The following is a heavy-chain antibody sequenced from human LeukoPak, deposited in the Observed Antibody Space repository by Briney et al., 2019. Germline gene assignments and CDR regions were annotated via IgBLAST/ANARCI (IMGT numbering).Heavy chain of an antibody. Sequence: ASVKVSCKASGYTFTIYYIVWVRQAPGQGLEWMGRIDPSGGSTSYAQKFQGRVTITRGTSTSTVYMELSSLISEGTAVYYCARNSGSGFDYWGQGALVTVSS. D-gene: IGHD2-15*01. J-gene: IGHJ4*02. CDR3: ARNSGSGFDY. V-gene: IGHV1-46*01. CDR2: IDPSGGST. CDR1: GYTFTIYY.